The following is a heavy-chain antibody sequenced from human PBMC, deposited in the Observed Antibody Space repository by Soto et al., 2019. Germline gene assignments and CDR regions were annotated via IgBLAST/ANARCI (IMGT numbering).Heavy chain of an antibody. J-gene: IGHJ6*02. D-gene: IGHD1-26*01. Sequence: EVQLLESGGGLVQPGGSLRLSCAGSGFTFSTYAMSWVRQAQGKGLEWVSVVTDTGGSTYYADSVKGRFSTSRDNSKNTLYLQMNSLRAEDTAIYYCALIPGLGTTTGYYGMDVWGQGTTVTVSS. CDR3: ALIPGLGTTTGYYGMDV. CDR1: GFTFSTYA. CDR2: VTDTGGST. V-gene: IGHV3-23*01.